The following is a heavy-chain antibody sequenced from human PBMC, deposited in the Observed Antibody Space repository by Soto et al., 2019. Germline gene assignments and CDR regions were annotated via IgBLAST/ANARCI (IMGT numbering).Heavy chain of an antibody. D-gene: IGHD2-15*01. CDR1: GFSLSTSGVG. J-gene: IGHJ5*02. CDR3: AHRGPYCSGGSCYYRGNWFDP. V-gene: IGHV2-5*02. CDR2: IYWDDDK. Sequence: SGPTLVNPTQTLTLTCTFSGFSLSTSGVGVGWIRQPPGKALEWLALIYWDDDKRYSTSLKSRLTITKDTSKNQVVLTMSNMDPVDTATYYCAHRGPYCSGGSCYYRGNWFDPWGQGTLVTVSS.